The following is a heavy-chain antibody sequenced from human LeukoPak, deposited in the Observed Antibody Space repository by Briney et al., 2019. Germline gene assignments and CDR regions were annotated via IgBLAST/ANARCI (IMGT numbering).Heavy chain of an antibody. CDR3: AKSSSGWHLFDY. CDR2: ISGSGGGT. J-gene: IGHJ4*02. V-gene: IGHV3-23*01. Sequence: GGSLRLSCAASGFTFSSYAMSWVRQAPGKGLEWVSAISGSGGGTYYADSVKGRFTISRDNSKNTLYLQMNSLRAEDTAVYYCAKSSSGWHLFDYWGQGTLVTVSS. CDR1: GFTFSSYA. D-gene: IGHD6-19*01.